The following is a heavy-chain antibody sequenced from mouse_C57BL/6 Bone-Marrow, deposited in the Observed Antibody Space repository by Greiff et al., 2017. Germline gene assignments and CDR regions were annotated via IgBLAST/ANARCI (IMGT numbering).Heavy chain of an antibody. J-gene: IGHJ2*01. V-gene: IGHV1-47*01. Sequence: QVQLQQSGAELVRPGASVKMSCKASGYTFTTYPIEWMQQNHGQSLEWIGNFHPYNDDNQYNAKFKGKATLTVEKSSSTVYLELSRFTSDDSAVYYCARGGNYGGYYFDYWGQGTTLTVSS. CDR3: ARGGNYGGYYFDY. D-gene: IGHD2-1*01. CDR1: GYTFTTYP. CDR2: FHPYNDDN.